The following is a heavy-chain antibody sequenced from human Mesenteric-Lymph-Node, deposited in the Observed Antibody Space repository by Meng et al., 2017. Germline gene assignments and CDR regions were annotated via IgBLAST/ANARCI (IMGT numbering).Heavy chain of an antibody. V-gene: IGHV3-74*01. D-gene: IGHD6-19*01. J-gene: IGHJ4*03. CDR2: INGDGRRL. CDR1: GFTFSSNW. CDR3: VKLEPYTSGWYRDY. Sequence: GESLKISCAASGFTFSSNWMYLVRQAPGKGLGWVSRINGDGRRLNYADSVKGRFTISRDKAKETLYLQMNSLRTEDTAVYYCVKLEPYTSGWYRDYWGHGTLVTVSS.